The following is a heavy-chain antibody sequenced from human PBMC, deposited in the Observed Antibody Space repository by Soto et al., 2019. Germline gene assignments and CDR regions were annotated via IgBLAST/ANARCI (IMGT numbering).Heavy chain of an antibody. D-gene: IGHD2-21*02. CDR2: ISGSGGST. V-gene: IGHV3-23*01. Sequence: GGSLRLSCAASGFTYSSYALSWVRQAPGKGLEWVSAISGSGGSTYYADSVKGRFTISRDNSKNTLYLQMNSLRAEDTAVYYCAKEAYCGGDCLIYFDYRGQGTLVTVSS. CDR3: AKEAYCGGDCLIYFDY. J-gene: IGHJ4*02. CDR1: GFTYSSYA.